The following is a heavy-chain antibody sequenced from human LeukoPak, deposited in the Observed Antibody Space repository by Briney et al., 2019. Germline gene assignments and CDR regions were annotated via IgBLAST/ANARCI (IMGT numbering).Heavy chain of an antibody. CDR2: MNPNSGNT. CDR1: GYTFTSYD. D-gene: IGHD3-3*01. J-gene: IGHJ5*02. V-gene: IGHV1-8*01. CDR3: ARGRTYYDFWSALGGHWFDP. Sequence: ASVKVSCKASGYTFTSYDINWVRQATGQGLEWMGWMNPNSGNTGYAQKFQGRVTMTRNTSISTAYMELSSLRPEDTAVYYCARGRTYYDFWSALGGHWFDPWGQGTLVTVSS.